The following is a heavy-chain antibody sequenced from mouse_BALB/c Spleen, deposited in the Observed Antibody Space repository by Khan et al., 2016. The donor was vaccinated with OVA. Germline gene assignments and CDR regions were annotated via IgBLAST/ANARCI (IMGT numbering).Heavy chain of an antibody. J-gene: IGHJ3*01. CDR2: IGAGGST. D-gene: IGHD3-3*01. Sequence: QVQLKESGPGLVAPSQSLSITCTVSGFSLTSDDVYWIRQPPGKGLECLGVIGAGGSTNSNSALMSRLSISKDNSKSQVFLKMNSLQTDDTAMYYCAREGLDAFAYWGQGTLVTVSA. CDR1: GFSLTSDD. CDR3: AREGLDAFAY. V-gene: IGHV2-9*02.